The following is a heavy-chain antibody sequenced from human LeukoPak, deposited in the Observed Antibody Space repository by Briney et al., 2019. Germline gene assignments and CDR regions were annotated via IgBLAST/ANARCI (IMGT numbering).Heavy chain of an antibody. V-gene: IGHV1-69*13. J-gene: IGHJ6*03. CDR3: ARGSCSSTSCWLNGVPIGYYYYYYYMDV. Sequence: SVKVSCKASGGTFSSYAISWVRQAPGQGLEWMGGIIPIFGTANYAQKFQGRVTITADESTSTAYMELSSLRSEDTAVYYCARGSCSSTSCWLNGVPIGYYYYYYYMDVWGKGTTVTVSS. CDR1: GGTFSSYA. D-gene: IGHD2-2*01. CDR2: IIPIFGTA.